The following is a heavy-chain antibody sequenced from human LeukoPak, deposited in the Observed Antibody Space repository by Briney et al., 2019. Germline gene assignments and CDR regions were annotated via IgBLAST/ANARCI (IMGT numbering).Heavy chain of an antibody. CDR3: AKGGSRYSDSELDY. D-gene: IGHD5-18*01. CDR1: GFTFSNYA. J-gene: IGHJ4*02. CDR2: LTGSGSTT. V-gene: IGHV3-23*01. Sequence: GGSLRLSCAASGFTFSNYAMSWVRQAPGKGLEWVSTLTGSGSTTYYADSVRGRFTISRDNSKNTLYLEMNSLRAEDTALYYCAKGGSRYSDSELDYWGQGTLVTVSS.